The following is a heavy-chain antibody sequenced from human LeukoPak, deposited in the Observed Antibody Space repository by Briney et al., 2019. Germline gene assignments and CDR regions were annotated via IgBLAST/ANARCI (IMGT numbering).Heavy chain of an antibody. Sequence: GSLRLSCAASGFTFSSYAMHWIRQPPGKGLEWIGEINHSVSTNYNPSLKSRVTISVDTSKNQFSLKLSSVTAADTAVYYCARGRQSAVAGTGASDYWGQGTLVTVSS. CDR3: ARGRQSAVAGTGASDY. V-gene: IGHV4-34*01. D-gene: IGHD6-19*01. CDR2: INHSVST. CDR1: GFTFSSYA. J-gene: IGHJ4*02.